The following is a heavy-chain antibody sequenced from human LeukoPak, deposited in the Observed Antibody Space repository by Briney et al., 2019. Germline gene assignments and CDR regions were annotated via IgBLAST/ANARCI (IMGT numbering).Heavy chain of an antibody. CDR3: ARGGYYYDSSGYPDE. CDR1: GYTFTGYS. CDR2: INPNSDGT. D-gene: IGHD3-22*01. J-gene: IGHJ4*02. V-gene: IGHV1-2*02. Sequence: ASVKVSCKASGYTFTGYSLEWVRQAPGQGLEWMGWINPNSDGTKYAQKFQGRVTMTRDTSISTAYMELSRLRSDDTAVYYCARGGYYYDSSGYPDEWGQGTLVTVSS.